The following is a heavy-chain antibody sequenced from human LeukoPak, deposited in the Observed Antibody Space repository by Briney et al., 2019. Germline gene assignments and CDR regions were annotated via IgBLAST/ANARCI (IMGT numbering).Heavy chain of an antibody. Sequence: GGSLRLSCAASGFTFDDYAMHWVRHAPGKGLEWVSGISWNSGSIGYADSVKGRFTISRDNAKNSLYLQMNSLRAEDMALYYSAKDIAGGYSYGYDAFDIWGQGAMVTVSS. D-gene: IGHD5-18*01. CDR2: ISWNSGSI. J-gene: IGHJ3*02. CDR3: AKDIAGGYSYGYDAFDI. CDR1: GFTFDDYA. V-gene: IGHV3-9*03.